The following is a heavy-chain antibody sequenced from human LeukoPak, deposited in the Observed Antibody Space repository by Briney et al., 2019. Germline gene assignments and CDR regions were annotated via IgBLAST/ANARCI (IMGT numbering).Heavy chain of an antibody. V-gene: IGHV1-69*05. J-gene: IGHJ4*02. CDR2: IIPIFGTA. D-gene: IGHD3-9*01. CDR1: GGTFSSYA. CDR3: ARDRIPLLRYFDWLLDY. Sequence: SVKVSCKASGGTFSSYAISWVRQAPGQGLEWMGRIIPIFGTANYAQKFQGRVTITTDESTSTANMELSSLRSEDTAVYYCARDRIPLLRYFDWLLDYWGQGTLVTVSS.